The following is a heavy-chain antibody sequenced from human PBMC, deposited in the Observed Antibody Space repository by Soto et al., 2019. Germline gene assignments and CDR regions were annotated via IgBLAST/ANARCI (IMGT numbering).Heavy chain of an antibody. CDR1: GFTLSSYR. CDR2: ISSSSSTI. CDR3: ARDNPRSSGWDV. J-gene: IGHJ6*02. Sequence: EVQLVESGGGLVQPGGSLRLSCEASGFTLSSYRMNWARQAPGQGLEWVSYISSSSSTIYYADSVKGRFTISRDNAKNSLYLKMNSLRDEDTAVYYCARDNPRSSGWDVWGQGTTVTVSS. V-gene: IGHV3-48*02.